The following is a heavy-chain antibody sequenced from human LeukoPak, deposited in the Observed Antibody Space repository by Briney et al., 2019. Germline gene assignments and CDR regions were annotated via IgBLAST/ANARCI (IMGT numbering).Heavy chain of an antibody. CDR3: ARGKTQLWYGSGSSNSDY. CDR2: INHSGST. V-gene: IGHV4-34*01. Sequence: SETLSLTCAVYGGSFSGYYWSWIRQPPGKGLEWIGEINHSGSTNYNPSLKSRVTISVDTSKNQFSPKLSSVTAADTAVYYCARGKTQLWYGSGSSNSDYWGQGTLVTVSS. D-gene: IGHD3-10*01. J-gene: IGHJ4*02. CDR1: GGSFSGYY.